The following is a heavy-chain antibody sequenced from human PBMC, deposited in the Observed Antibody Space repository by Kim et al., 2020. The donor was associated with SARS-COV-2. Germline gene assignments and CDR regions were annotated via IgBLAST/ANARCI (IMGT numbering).Heavy chain of an antibody. Sequence: SETLSLTCTVSGGSISSGSYYWSWIRQPAGKGLEWIGRIYTSGSTNYNPSLKSRVTISVDTSKNQFSLKLSSVTAADTAVYYCASTSASYGDYSYFDYLGQGTLVTVSS. J-gene: IGHJ4*02. CDR2: IYTSGST. V-gene: IGHV4-61*02. CDR3: ASTSASYGDYSYFDY. CDR1: GGSISSGSYY. D-gene: IGHD4-17*01.